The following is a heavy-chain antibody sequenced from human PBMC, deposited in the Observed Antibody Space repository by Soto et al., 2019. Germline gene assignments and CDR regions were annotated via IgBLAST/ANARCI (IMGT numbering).Heavy chain of an antibody. CDR1: GYTFTGYA. CDR2: INGGNGDT. J-gene: IGHJ4*02. Sequence: GASAKVSCKASGYTFTGYAIHWVRQAPGQRLEWMGWINGGNGDTKYSQKFQGRVTITRDTSASTAYMELTGLGSEDTAIYHCARGYCSSTSCQYYFDYWGQGTLVTVSS. V-gene: IGHV1-3*01. CDR3: ARGYCSSTSCQYYFDY. D-gene: IGHD2-2*01.